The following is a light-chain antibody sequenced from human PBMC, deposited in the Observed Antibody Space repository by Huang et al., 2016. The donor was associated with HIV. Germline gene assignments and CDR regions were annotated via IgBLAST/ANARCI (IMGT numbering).Light chain of an antibody. CDR2: ELS. J-gene: IGKJ2*01. Sequence: DIVMTQTPLSLSVTPGQPASISCKSRQGLLYREKIYLYWYLQKPGQSPQLLIYELSNRLSGVPDRFSGSGSPTDFTLKISRVETEDVGVYYCMQGKQLPYTVGQGTRLEIK. V-gene: IGKV2-29*02. CDR1: QGLLYREKIY. CDR3: MQGKQLPYT.